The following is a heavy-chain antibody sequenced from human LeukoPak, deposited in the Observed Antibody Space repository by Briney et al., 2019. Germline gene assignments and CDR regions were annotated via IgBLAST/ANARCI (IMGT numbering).Heavy chain of an antibody. J-gene: IGHJ5*02. CDR3: ARVPLCGQGFDP. V-gene: IGHV1-2*06. CDR2: INPNSGGT. Sequence: GASVKVSCKASGYTFTGYYMHWVRQAPGQGLEWMGRINPNSGGTNYAQKFQGRVTMTRDTSISTAYMELSRLRSDDTAVYYCARVPLCGQGFDPWGQGTLVTVSS. CDR1: GYTFTGYY. D-gene: IGHD2-21*01.